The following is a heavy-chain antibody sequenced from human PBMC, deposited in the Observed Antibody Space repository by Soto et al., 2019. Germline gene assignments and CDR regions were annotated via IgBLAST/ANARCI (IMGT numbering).Heavy chain of an antibody. CDR2: IYPGDSDT. V-gene: IGHV5-51*01. J-gene: IGHJ6*02. D-gene: IGHD3-3*01. CDR1: GYSFTSYW. Sequence: GESLKISCKGSGYSFTSYWIGWVRQMPGKGLEWMGIIYPGDSDTRYSPSFQGQVTISADKSISTAYLQWSSLKASDTAMYYCATAPYYDFWSCSPLYYYDGMDVCGQGTTVTVSS. CDR3: ATAPYYDFWSCSPLYYYDGMDV.